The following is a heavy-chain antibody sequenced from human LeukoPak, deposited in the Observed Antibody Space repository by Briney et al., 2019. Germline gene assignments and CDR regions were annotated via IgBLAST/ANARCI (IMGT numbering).Heavy chain of an antibody. J-gene: IGHJ4*02. CDR3: ARANVEQWLVDFDY. CDR1: GYIFTSYG. V-gene: IGHV1-18*01. D-gene: IGHD6-19*01. Sequence: ASVKVSCKASGYIFTSYGISWVRQAPGQGLEWMGWISAYNGNTNYEQKLQGRVTMTTDTSTSTAYMELRSLRSDDTAVYYCARANVEQWLVDFDYWGQGTLVTVSS. CDR2: ISAYNGNT.